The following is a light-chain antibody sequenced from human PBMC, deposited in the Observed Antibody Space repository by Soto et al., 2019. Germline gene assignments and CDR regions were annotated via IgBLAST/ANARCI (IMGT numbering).Light chain of an antibody. CDR1: QSISSW. CDR2: KAS. J-gene: IGKJ1*01. Sequence: DIQMTQSPSTLSASVGDRVTITCRASQSISSWLAWYQQKPGKAPKLLIYKASSLESGVPSRFSGSTSGTEFTLTISRLQPDDFATYYCQQYDTYSRTFGQGTKVEIK. V-gene: IGKV1-5*03. CDR3: QQYDTYSRT.